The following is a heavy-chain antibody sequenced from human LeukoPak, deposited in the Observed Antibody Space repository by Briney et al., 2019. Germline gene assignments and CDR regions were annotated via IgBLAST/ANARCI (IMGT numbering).Heavy chain of an antibody. CDR1: GFTFSSYA. Sequence: GSLRLSCAASGFTFSSYAMSWVRQAPGKGLEWVSAISGSGGSTYYADSVKGRFTISRDNSKNTLYLQMNSLRAEDTAVYYCAKDKPRYSSSWYVRFDPWGQGTLVTVSS. V-gene: IGHV3-23*01. CDR2: ISGSGGST. D-gene: IGHD6-13*01. J-gene: IGHJ5*02. CDR3: AKDKPRYSSSWYVRFDP.